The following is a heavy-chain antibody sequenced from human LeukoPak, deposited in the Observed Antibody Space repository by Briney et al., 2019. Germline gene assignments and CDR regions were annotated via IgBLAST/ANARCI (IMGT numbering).Heavy chain of an antibody. CDR2: INPNSGGT. D-gene: IGHD2-2*02. CDR1: GYTFTGYY. J-gene: IGHJ4*02. V-gene: IGHV1-2*02. CDR3: ARGRHYCSSTSCYNSSPDY. Sequence: ASVKVSCKASGYTFTGYYMHWVRQAPGQGLEWMGWINPNSGGTNYAQKFQGRVTMTRDTSISTAYMELSRLRSDDMAVYYCARGRHYCSSTSCYNSSPDYWGQGTLVTVSS.